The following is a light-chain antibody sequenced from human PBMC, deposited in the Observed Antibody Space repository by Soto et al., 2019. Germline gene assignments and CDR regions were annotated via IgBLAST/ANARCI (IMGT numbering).Light chain of an antibody. V-gene: IGKV3-20*01. CDR1: QSISNNY. CDR2: GAS. CDR3: QQYGSSPYT. J-gene: IGKJ2*01. Sequence: IVLTQSPGTLSLSPGERATLSCRASQSISNNYLAWYQQKPGQPPRLLFYGASSRATGIPDRFSGSGSGTDFSLTISRLEPEDFAVYYRQQYGSSPYTFGQGTNLEIK.